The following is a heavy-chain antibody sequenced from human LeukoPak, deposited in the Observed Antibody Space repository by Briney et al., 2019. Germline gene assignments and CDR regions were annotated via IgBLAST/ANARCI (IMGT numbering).Heavy chain of an antibody. Sequence: GGSLRLSCAASGFTFSSYSMNWVRQAPGKGLEWVSYISSSSSTIYYADSVKGRFTISRDNAKNSLYLQMNSLRAEDTAVYYCARIYYDSSGPLGGYWGQGTLVTVSS. J-gene: IGHJ4*02. V-gene: IGHV3-48*01. D-gene: IGHD3-22*01. CDR3: ARIYYDSSGPLGGY. CDR1: GFTFSSYS. CDR2: ISSSSSTI.